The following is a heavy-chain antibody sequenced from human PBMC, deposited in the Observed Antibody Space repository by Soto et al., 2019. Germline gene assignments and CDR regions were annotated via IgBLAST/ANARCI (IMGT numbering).Heavy chain of an antibody. V-gene: IGHV1-18*04. CDR1: GYTFTSYG. D-gene: IGHD3-9*01. CDR2: ISAYNGNT. J-gene: IGHJ4*02. CDR3: ERDPPILDS. Sequence: QVQLVQSGAEVKKPGASVKVSCKASGYTFTSYGISWVRQAPGQGLEWMGWISAYNGNTKYAQKSQGRVTMTTDTSTSTAYMELRSLRAENTAAYHCERDPPILDSWGQGTLVTVSS.